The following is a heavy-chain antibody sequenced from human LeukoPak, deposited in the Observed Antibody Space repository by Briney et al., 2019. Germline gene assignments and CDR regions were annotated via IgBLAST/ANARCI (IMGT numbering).Heavy chain of an antibody. V-gene: IGHV3-21*01. CDR2: ITDSSSSM. CDR1: GFTFSSYT. CDR3: ARDFSSGGYYGDYYFDY. J-gene: IGHJ4*02. Sequence: GGSLRLSCAASGFTFSSYTMNWVRQAPGKGRDWVASITDSSSSMYYADSVKGRFTISRDNAKNSLYLQMNSLRAEDTPVYYCARDFSSGGYYGDYYFDYWGQGTLVTVSS. D-gene: IGHD1-26*01.